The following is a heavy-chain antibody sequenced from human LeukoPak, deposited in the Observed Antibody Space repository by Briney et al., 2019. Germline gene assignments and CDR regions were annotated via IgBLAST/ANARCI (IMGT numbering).Heavy chain of an antibody. J-gene: IGHJ4*02. CDR1: GFTFSSYA. CDR2: ISGSGGST. D-gene: IGHD3-16*02. CDR3: AKVVKLQYNY. Sequence: PGGSLRLSCAASGFTFSSYAMSWVRQAPGQGLEWVSVISGSGGSTYYADSVKGRFTISRDNSKNTLYLQMNSLRAEDTAVYYCAKVVKLQYNYWGQGTLVTVSS. V-gene: IGHV3-23*01.